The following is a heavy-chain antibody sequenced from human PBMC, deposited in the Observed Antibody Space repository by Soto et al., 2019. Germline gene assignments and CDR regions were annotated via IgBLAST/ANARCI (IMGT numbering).Heavy chain of an antibody. Sequence: QLQLQESGSGLVKPSQTLSLTCAVSGGSISSGGYSWSWIRQPPGKGLEWIGYIYHSGSTYYIPSLNSRLTSSVDSPKNQFALKLSSVTAADTAVYYFARVPDRWGQGTLVTVSS. CDR3: ARVPDR. CDR1: GGSISSGGYS. J-gene: IGHJ5*02. D-gene: IGHD2-2*01. CDR2: IYHSGST. V-gene: IGHV4-30-2*01.